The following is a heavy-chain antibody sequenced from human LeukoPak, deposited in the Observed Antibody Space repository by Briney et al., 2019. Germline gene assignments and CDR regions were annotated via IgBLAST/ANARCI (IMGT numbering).Heavy chain of an antibody. Sequence: SQTLSLTCAISVDSVSSNSAAWNWTRQSPSRGLGWLGTTYYRSKWYNDYAVSVKIQITINTATYKNQFSLQLNSVTPEDTAVYYCARSARYNWNGLGWFDPWGQGTLVTVSS. D-gene: IGHD1-20*01. J-gene: IGHJ5*02. CDR2: TYYRSKWYN. CDR1: VDSVSSNSAA. V-gene: IGHV6-1*01. CDR3: ARSARYNWNGLGWFDP.